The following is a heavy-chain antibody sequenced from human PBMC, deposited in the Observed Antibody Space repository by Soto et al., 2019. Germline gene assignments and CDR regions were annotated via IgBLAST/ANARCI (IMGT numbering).Heavy chain of an antibody. Sequence: QVQLVESGGNVVQPGRSLRLSCAASGFSFSGHGMHWVRQAPGKGLEWVAHLWAGGNIAYYAYSVKGRFTISSDRSTNFCYREGKSLEADDTGVCFCARAAPGLATYGMDFSGPGTTVTVCS. CDR1: GFSFSGHG. V-gene: IGHV3-33*01. CDR3: ARAAPGLATYGMDF. D-gene: IGHD6-19*01. CDR2: LWAGGNIA. J-gene: IGHJ6*02.